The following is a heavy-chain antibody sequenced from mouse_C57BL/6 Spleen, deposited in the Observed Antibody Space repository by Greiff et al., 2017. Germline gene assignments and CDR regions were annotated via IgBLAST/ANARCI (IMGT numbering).Heavy chain of an antibody. D-gene: IGHD2-4*01. CDR1: GYAFSSYW. V-gene: IGHV1-80*01. Sequence: QVQLQQSGAELVKPGASVKISCKASGYAFSSYWMNWVKQRPGKGLEWIGQIYPGDGDTNYNGKFKGKATLTADKSSSTAYMQLSSLTSEDSAVYFCARYYDYDEYYFDYWGQGTTLTVSS. CDR2: IYPGDGDT. J-gene: IGHJ2*01. CDR3: ARYYDYDEYYFDY.